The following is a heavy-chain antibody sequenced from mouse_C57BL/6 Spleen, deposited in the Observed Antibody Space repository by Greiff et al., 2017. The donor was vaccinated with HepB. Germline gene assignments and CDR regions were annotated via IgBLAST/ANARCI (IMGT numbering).Heavy chain of an antibody. J-gene: IGHJ3*01. V-gene: IGHV1-52*01. CDR3: ARYLDGYFAWFAY. Sequence: VQLQQPGAELVRPGSSVKLSCKASGYTFTSYWMHWVKQRPIQGLEWIGNIDPSDSETHYNQKFKDKATLTVDKSSSTAYMQLSSLTSEDSAVYYCARYLDGYFAWFAYWGQGTLVTVSA. CDR1: GYTFTSYW. D-gene: IGHD2-3*01. CDR2: IDPSDSET.